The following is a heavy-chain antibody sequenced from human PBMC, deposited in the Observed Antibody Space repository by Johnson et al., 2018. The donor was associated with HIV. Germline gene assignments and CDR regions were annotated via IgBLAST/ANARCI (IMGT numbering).Heavy chain of an antibody. CDR3: ARCGELRAFDI. D-gene: IGHD1-26*01. CDR2: ISSNGGST. Sequence: VQLVESGGGLVQPGGSVRLSCAASGFTFSSYAMHWVRQAPGKGLEYVSAISSNGGSTYYANSVKGRFTISRDNSKNTLYLQMGSLRAEDMAVYYCARCGELRAFDIWGQGTMVTVSS. J-gene: IGHJ3*02. CDR1: GFTFSSYA. V-gene: IGHV3-64*01.